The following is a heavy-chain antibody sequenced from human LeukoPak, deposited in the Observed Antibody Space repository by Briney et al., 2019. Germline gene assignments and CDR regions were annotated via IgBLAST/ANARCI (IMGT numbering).Heavy chain of an antibody. V-gene: IGHV3-48*03. CDR1: GFTFSSYE. Sequence: GGSLRLSCAASGFTFSSYEMNWVRQAPGKGLEWVSYISSSGSTIYYADSVKGRFTISRDNAKNSLYLQMNSLRAEDTAVYYCARDDTSGYYYLHWYFDLWGRGTLVTVSS. J-gene: IGHJ2*01. D-gene: IGHD3-22*01. CDR3: ARDDTSGYYYLHWYFDL. CDR2: ISSSGSTI.